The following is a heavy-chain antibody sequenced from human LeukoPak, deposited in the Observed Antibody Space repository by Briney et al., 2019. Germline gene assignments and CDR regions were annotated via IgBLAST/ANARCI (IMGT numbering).Heavy chain of an antibody. V-gene: IGHV4-34*01. CDR2: INHSGST. Sequence: TSETLSLTCAVYGGSFSGYYWSWIRQPPGKGLEYIGEINHSGSTNYNPSLKSRVTISVDTSKNQFSLKLSSVTAADTAVYYCARGPYSSGWPDYWGQGTLVTVSS. D-gene: IGHD6-19*01. CDR3: ARGPYSSGWPDY. J-gene: IGHJ4*02. CDR1: GGSFSGYY.